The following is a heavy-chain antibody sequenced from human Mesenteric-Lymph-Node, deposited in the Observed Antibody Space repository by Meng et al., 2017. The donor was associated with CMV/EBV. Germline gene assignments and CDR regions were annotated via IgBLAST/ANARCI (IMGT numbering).Heavy chain of an antibody. CDR3: AKVGSSGSLFDY. J-gene: IGHJ4*02. Sequence: GGSLRLSCAGSGLTVSSNYMSWVRQAPGKGLELVSVIYSGGNTSYADSVRGRFTISRDSSKNTLYLQMNSLRAEDTALYYCAKVGSSGSLFDYWGQGTLVTVSS. CDR1: GLTVSSNY. CDR2: IYSGGNT. V-gene: IGHV3-53*05. D-gene: IGHD3-22*01.